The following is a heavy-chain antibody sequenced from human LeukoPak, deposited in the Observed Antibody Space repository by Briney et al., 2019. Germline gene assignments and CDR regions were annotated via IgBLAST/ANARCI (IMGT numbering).Heavy chain of an antibody. CDR1: GYIFTNFG. J-gene: IGHJ3*02. CDR3: ARDDSYYDSSGYYRGAFDI. V-gene: IGHV1-18*01. Sequence: GASVKVSCKASGYIFTNFGISWVRQAPGQGLDWMGWISAYNGNTNNAQKFQGRVTMTTDTSTSTAYMELRSLRSDDTAVYYCARDDSYYDSSGYYRGAFDIWGQGTMVTVSS. D-gene: IGHD3-22*01. CDR2: ISAYNGNT.